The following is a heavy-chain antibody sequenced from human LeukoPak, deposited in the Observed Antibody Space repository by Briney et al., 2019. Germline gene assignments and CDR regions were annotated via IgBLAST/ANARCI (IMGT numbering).Heavy chain of an antibody. Sequence: SETLSLTCTVSGGSISSSSYYWAWIRQPPGKGLEWIGSIHYSGSTYYNPSLKSRLTISVDTSKNQFSLKLTSVTAADTAVYYCARLNKPGWFDPWGQGTLVTVSS. CDR3: ARLNKPGWFDP. D-gene: IGHD1-14*01. J-gene: IGHJ5*02. CDR1: GGSISSSSYY. V-gene: IGHV4-39*01. CDR2: IHYSGST.